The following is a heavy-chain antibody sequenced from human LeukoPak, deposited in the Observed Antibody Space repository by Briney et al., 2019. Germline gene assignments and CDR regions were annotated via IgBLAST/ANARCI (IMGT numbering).Heavy chain of an antibody. CDR2: ISYDGSNK. J-gene: IGHJ4*02. D-gene: IGHD6-13*01. CDR1: GFTLSSYG. Sequence: GGSLRLSCAASGFTLSSYGMHWVRQAPGKGLEWVAVISYDGSNKYYADSVKGRFTISRDNSKNTLYLQMNSLRAEDTAVYYCAKDLNSSFDYWGQGTLVTVSS. CDR3: AKDLNSSFDY. V-gene: IGHV3-30*18.